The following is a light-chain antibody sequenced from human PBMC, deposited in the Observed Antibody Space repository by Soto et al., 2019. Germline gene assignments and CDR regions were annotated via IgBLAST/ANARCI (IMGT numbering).Light chain of an antibody. CDR2: EVT. J-gene: IGLJ3*02. Sequence: QSVLTQPASVSGSPGQSITISCTGSSSDVGGYNHVSWYQQHPGKAPKLIIYEVTTRPSGVPDRFSGSKSGNTASLTVSGLLAEYEADYYCSSHAGIINVVFGGGTKLTVL. CDR1: SSDVGGYNH. CDR3: SSHAGIINVV. V-gene: IGLV2-8*01.